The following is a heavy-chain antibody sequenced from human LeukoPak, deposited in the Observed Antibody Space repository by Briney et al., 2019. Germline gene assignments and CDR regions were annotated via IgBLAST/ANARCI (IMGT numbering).Heavy chain of an antibody. CDR1: GYTFTDYY. CDR3: ARGLRWLQSQDY. V-gene: IGHV1-8*02. Sequence: ASVKVSCKASGYTFTDYYMHWVRQAPGRGLEWMGWINPNSGNTGYAQKFQGRVTMTRNTSISTAYMELSSLRSEDTAVYYCARGLRWLQSQDYWGQGTLVTVSS. CDR2: INPNSGNT. J-gene: IGHJ4*02. D-gene: IGHD5-24*01.